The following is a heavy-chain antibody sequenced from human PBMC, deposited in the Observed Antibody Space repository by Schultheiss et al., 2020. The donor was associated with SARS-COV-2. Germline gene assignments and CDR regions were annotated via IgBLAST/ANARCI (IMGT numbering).Heavy chain of an antibody. J-gene: IGHJ2*01. D-gene: IGHD6-19*01. CDR3: AKDASSSGWYLNWYFDL. Sequence: SETLSLTCSVSGSSITGFFWTWIRQPPGKGLEWIGYISYTGSPSYNPSLKSRVTFSLDTSKKQFSLRLNSVTAADTAVYYCAKDASSSGWYLNWYFDLWGRGTLVTVSS. CDR2: ISYTGSP. CDR1: GSSITGFF. V-gene: IGHV4-59*01.